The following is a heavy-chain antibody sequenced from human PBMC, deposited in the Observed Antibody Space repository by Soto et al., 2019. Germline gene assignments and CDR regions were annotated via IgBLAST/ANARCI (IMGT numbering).Heavy chain of an antibody. CDR2: MYTDGST. D-gene: IGHD6-6*01. J-gene: IGHJ5*02. V-gene: IGHV3-66*01. CDR3: SIDGGGSSSGHPVA. Sequence: EVQLVESGGGLVQPGGSLRLSCAVSGFSVSSSYMSWVRQAPGKGLEWVSVMYTDGSTYYADSVKVRFTISRDNSKNTLYLQMSSLRAEDTAIYYCSIDGGGSSSGHPVAWGQGTLVTVSS. CDR1: GFSVSSSY.